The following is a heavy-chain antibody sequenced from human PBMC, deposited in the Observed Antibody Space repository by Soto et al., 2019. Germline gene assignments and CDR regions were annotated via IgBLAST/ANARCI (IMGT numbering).Heavy chain of an antibody. CDR2: IYYSGST. D-gene: IGHD5-18*01. CDR3: ARDGYLYGSFDY. CDR1: GGSISGYY. Sequence: SETLSLTCTVSGGSISGYYWSWVRQPPGKGLEWIGYIYYSGSTNYNPSLKSRVTISVDTSKNQFSLKLSSVTAADTALYYCARDGYLYGSFDYWGQGTLVTVSS. J-gene: IGHJ4*02. V-gene: IGHV4-59*12.